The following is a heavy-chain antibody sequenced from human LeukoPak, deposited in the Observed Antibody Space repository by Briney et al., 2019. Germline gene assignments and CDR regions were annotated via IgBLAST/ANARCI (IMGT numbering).Heavy chain of an antibody. Sequence: PGGSLRLSCSASGFRFSDYVMYWVRQAPGKGLEYVSYISNNGDSTNYADSVKGRFTTSRDNSKNTLYLQMSSLTAEDTAVYYCLRDVLRYFPSGGGHGTMVTVSS. D-gene: IGHD3-9*01. CDR3: LRDVLRYFPSG. V-gene: IGHV3-64D*06. CDR2: ISNNGDST. CDR1: GFRFSDYV. J-gene: IGHJ3*01.